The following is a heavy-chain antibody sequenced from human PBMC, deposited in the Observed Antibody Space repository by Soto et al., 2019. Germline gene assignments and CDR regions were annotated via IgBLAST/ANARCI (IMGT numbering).Heavy chain of an antibody. Sequence: PGGSLRLSCAASGFTFSSYAMSWVRQAPGKGLEWVSAISGSGGSTYYADSVKGRFTISRDNSKNTLYLQMNSLRAEDTAVYYCAKKGYYYDSSGYYPHDAFDIWGQGTMVTVSS. CDR3: AKKGYYYDSSGYYPHDAFDI. V-gene: IGHV3-23*01. CDR1: GFTFSSYA. J-gene: IGHJ3*02. D-gene: IGHD3-22*01. CDR2: ISGSGGST.